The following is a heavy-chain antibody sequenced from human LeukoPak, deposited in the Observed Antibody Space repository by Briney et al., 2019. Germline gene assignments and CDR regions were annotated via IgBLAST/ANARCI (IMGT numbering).Heavy chain of an antibody. J-gene: IGHJ4*02. D-gene: IGHD5-18*01. CDR3: ARDRDTAMVQYYFDY. CDR1: GYTFTGYY. Sequence: ASVKVSCKASGYTFTGYYMHWVRQAPGQGLEWMGWINPNSGGTNYAQKFQGWVTMTRDTSISTACMELSRLRSDDTAVYYCARDRDTAMVQYYFDYWGQGTLVTVSS. CDR2: INPNSGGT. V-gene: IGHV1-2*04.